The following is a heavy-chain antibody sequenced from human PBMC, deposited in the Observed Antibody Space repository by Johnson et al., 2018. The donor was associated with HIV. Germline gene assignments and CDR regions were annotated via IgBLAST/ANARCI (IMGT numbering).Heavy chain of an antibody. D-gene: IGHD6-19*01. V-gene: IGHV3-49*04. Sequence: EVQLVESGGGLVQPGGSLRLSCAASGFTFGDYAMSWVRQAPGKGLEWVGFIRSKAYGGTTEYSASVKGRLSISRDDSKSIAYLQMNSLKTEDTAVYYCTRDSPVSSGWYLSAFDIWGQGTMVTVSS. J-gene: IGHJ3*02. CDR1: GFTFGDYA. CDR2: IRSKAYGGTT. CDR3: TRDSPVSSGWYLSAFDI.